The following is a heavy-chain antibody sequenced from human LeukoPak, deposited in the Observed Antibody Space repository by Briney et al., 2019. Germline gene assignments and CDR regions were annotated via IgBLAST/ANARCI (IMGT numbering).Heavy chain of an antibody. CDR3: AKEVVSAYGDYFDY. D-gene: IGHD4-17*01. J-gene: IGHJ4*02. CDR1: RFTFSSYA. Sequence: PGGSLRLSCAASRFTFSSYAMIWVRQAPGKGLEWVSSILGSGGSTYYADSVKGRFSISSDSSKNTLYLQMNSLRAEDTAVYYCAKEVVSAYGDYFDYWGQGTLVTVSS. CDR2: ILGSGGST. V-gene: IGHV3-23*01.